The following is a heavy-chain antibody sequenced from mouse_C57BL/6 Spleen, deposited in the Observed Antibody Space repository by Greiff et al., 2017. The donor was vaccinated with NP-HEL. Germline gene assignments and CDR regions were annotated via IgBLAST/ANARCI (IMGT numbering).Heavy chain of an antibody. V-gene: IGHV14-3*01. CDR1: GFNIKNTY. J-gene: IGHJ3*01. CDR3: AQPLDSSGYWFAY. Sequence: VQLQQSVAELVRPGASVKLSCTASGFNIKNTYMHWVKQRPEQGLEWIGRIDPANGNTKYAPKFQGKATITADTSSNTAYLQLSSLTSEDTAIYYCAQPLDSSGYWFAYWGQGTLVTVSA. D-gene: IGHD3-2*02. CDR2: IDPANGNT.